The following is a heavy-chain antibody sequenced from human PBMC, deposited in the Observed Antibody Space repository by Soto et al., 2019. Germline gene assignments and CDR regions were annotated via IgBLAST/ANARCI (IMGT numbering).Heavy chain of an antibody. V-gene: IGHV1-69*12. CDR2: IIPVFGTA. CDR3: ARGDATKIVVTTYYGMDV. D-gene: IGHD4-17*01. Sequence: QVQLVQSGAEVKELGSSVKVSCKASGGTLSNYGISWVRQAPGQGLEWMGGIIPVFGTANYAQKFQGRVTITADESTGTVYMEVSSLRSEDTAVYYCARGDATKIVVTTYYGMDVWGQGTTVTVSS. J-gene: IGHJ6*02. CDR1: GGTLSNYG.